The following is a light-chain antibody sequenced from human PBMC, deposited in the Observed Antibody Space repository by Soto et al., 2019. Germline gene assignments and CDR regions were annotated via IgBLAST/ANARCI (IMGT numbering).Light chain of an antibody. CDR1: QSVGSN. J-gene: IGKJ5*01. CDR2: NAS. V-gene: IGKV3-15*01. CDR3: QQYHARPLT. Sequence: EIVMTQSPATLSVSPGERATLSCRASQSVGSNLAWYQQKSGQAPRLPIYNASTRATGIPARISGSGSGTEFTLTISSMQSEDFAVYYCQQYHARPLTFGHGTRLEIK.